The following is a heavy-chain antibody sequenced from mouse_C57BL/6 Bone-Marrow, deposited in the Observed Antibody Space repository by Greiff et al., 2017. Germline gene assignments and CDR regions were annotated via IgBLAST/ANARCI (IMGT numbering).Heavy chain of an antibody. CDR3: ARSLGLTGWYFDV. D-gene: IGHD4-1*01. CDR2: IYPRSGNT. CDR1: GYTFTSYG. J-gene: IGHJ1*03. Sequence: QVQLQQSGAELARPGASVKLSCKASGYTFTSYGISWVKQRTGQGLEWIGEIYPRSGNTYYNEKFKGKATLTADKSSSTAYMELRSLTSEDSAVYFCARSLGLTGWYFDVWGTGTTVTVSS. V-gene: IGHV1-81*01.